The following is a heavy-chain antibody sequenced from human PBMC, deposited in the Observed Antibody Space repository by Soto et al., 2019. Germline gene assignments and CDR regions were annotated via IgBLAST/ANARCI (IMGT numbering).Heavy chain of an antibody. V-gene: IGHV3-23*01. CDR3: ARGPVTEGIHSGYDIFSELYYYYGMDV. J-gene: IGHJ6*02. Sequence: GGSLRLSCAASGFTFSSYAMSWVRQAPGKGLEWVSAISGSGGSTYYADSVKGRFTISRDKSKNTLYLQMNSLRAEDTAVYYCARGPVTEGIHSGYDIFSELYYYYGMDVWGQGTTVTVSS. CDR1: GFTFSSYA. CDR2: ISGSGGST. D-gene: IGHD5-12*01.